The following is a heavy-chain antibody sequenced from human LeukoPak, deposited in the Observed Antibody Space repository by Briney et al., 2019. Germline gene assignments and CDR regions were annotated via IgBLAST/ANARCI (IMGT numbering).Heavy chain of an antibody. D-gene: IGHD2-15*01. Sequence: ASVRVSCKVSGYTLTELSMHWVRQAPGKGLEWMGGFDPEDGETIYAQKFQGRVTMTEDTSTDTAYMELSSLRSEDTAVYYCATRNYCSGGSCYSDWAFDIWGQGTMVTVSS. CDR2: FDPEDGET. CDR3: ATRNYCSGGSCYSDWAFDI. V-gene: IGHV1-24*01. CDR1: GYTLTELS. J-gene: IGHJ3*02.